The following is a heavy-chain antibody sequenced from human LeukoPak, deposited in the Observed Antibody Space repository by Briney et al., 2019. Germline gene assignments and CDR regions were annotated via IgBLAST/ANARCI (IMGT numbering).Heavy chain of an antibody. V-gene: IGHV3-15*01. CDR2: IKSKTDGGTT. CDR3: TADLRL. CDR1: GFSVSSNY. J-gene: IGHJ1*01. D-gene: IGHD3-16*01. Sequence: PGGSLRLSCAASGFSVSSNYMNWVRQAPGKGLEYIGRIKSKTDGGTTYYAAPVKGRFTISRDDPKNTLYLQMNGLKIEDTALYYCTADLRLWGQGTLVTVSS.